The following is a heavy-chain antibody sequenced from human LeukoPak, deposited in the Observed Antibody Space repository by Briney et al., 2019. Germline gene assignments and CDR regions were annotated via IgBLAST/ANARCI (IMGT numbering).Heavy chain of an antibody. Sequence: GGSLRLSCAASGFTFSSYGMHWVRQAPGKGLEWVAVISYDGSNKYYADSVKGRFTISRDNSKNTLYLQMNSLRAEDTAVYYCAMGIAVVGTALNGGSHFDYWGQGTLVTVSS. V-gene: IGHV3-30*03. CDR3: AMGIAVVGTALNGGSHFDY. CDR1: GFTFSSYG. D-gene: IGHD6-19*01. J-gene: IGHJ4*02. CDR2: ISYDGSNK.